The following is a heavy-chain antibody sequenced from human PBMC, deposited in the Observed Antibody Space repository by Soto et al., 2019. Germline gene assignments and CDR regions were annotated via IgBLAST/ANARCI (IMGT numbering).Heavy chain of an antibody. CDR3: ARDGSGSYYNEYYYYGMDV. CDR2: ISYDGSNK. D-gene: IGHD3-10*01. V-gene: IGHV3-30-3*01. CDR1: GFTFSSYA. Sequence: QVQLVESGGGVVQPGRSLRLSCAASGFTFSSYAMHWVRQAPGKGLEWVAVISYDGSNKYYVDSVKGRFTISRDNSKNTLYLQMNSLRAEDTAVYYCARDGSGSYYNEYYYYGMDVWGQGTTVTVSS. J-gene: IGHJ6*02.